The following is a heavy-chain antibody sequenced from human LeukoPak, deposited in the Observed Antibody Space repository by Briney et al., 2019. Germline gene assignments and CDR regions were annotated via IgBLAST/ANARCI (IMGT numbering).Heavy chain of an antibody. CDR3: ARGVGDCSSTSCYNDAFDI. CDR2: INHSGST. J-gene: IGHJ3*02. D-gene: IGHD2-2*01. V-gene: IGHV4-39*07. Sequence: PAETLSLTCTVSGGSITSSNYYWGWIRQPPGKGLEWIGEINHSGSTNYNPSLKSRVTISVDTSKNQFSLKLSPVTAADTAVYYCARGVGDCSSTSCYNDAFDIWGQGTMVTVSS. CDR1: GGSITSSNYY.